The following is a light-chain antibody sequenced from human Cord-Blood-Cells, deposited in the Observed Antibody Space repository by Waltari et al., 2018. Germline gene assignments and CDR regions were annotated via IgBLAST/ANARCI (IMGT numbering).Light chain of an antibody. CDR3: QKYNSAPFT. J-gene: IGKJ3*01. Sequence: DIHMTQSPSSLSASVADRVTITFLARQGISNYLAWYQQKPGKVPKLLIYAASTLQSGVPSRFSGSGSGTDFTLTISSLQPEDVAPYYCQKYNSAPFTFGPGTKVDIK. CDR2: AAS. V-gene: IGKV1-27*01. CDR1: QGISNY.